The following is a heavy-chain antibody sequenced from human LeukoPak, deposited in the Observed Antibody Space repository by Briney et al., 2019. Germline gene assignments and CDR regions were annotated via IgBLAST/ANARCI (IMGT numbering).Heavy chain of an antibody. D-gene: IGHD3-22*01. CDR2: IWTDGGA. V-gene: IGHV4-4*07. Sequence: SETLSLTCTVSGGSISSYYWSWIRQPAGKGLEWIGRIWTDGGASYKPSLKSRVTISLDTSNNQFSLRLSSVTAADTAVYYCARGRDSRGYQFEGFEYWGQGMLVTVSS. J-gene: IGHJ4*02. CDR3: ARGRDSRGYQFEGFEY. CDR1: GGSISSYY.